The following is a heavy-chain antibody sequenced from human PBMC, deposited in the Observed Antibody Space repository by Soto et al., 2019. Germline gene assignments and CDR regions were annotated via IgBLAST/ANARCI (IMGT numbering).Heavy chain of an antibody. Sequence: ASVKVSCKASGYTFTGYYMHWVRQAPGQGLEWMGWINPNSGGTNYAQKFQGWVTMTRDTSISTAYMELSRLRSDDTAVYYCASDLRPPHYAFWSGTGGGWFDPCRQGYLVTVSS. CDR1: GYTFTGYY. D-gene: IGHD3-3*01. CDR3: ASDLRPPHYAFWSGTGGGWFDP. V-gene: IGHV1-2*04. CDR2: INPNSGGT. J-gene: IGHJ5*02.